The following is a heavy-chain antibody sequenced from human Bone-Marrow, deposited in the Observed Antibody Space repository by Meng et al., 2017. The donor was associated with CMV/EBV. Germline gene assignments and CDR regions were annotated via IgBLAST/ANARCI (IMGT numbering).Heavy chain of an antibody. V-gene: IGHV1-18*04. D-gene: IGHD1-26*01. CDR2: ISAYNGNT. CDR1: GYTFTGYY. J-gene: IGHJ4*02. Sequence: ASVKVSCKASGYTFTGYYMHWVRQAPGQGLEWMGWISAYNGNTNYAQKLQSRVTMTTDTSTSTAYMELRSLRSDDTSVYYCARGDLVGATTDYWGQGTLVTVSS. CDR3: ARGDLVGATTDY.